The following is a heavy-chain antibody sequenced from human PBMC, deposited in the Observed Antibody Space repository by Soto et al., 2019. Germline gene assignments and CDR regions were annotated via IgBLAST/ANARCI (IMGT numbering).Heavy chain of an antibody. J-gene: IGHJ4*02. CDR3: ARVYRGAYYDFWSGYPDLDY. D-gene: IGHD3-3*01. V-gene: IGHV1-18*01. Sequence: ASVKVSWKASGYTFTSYGISWVRQAPGQGLEWMGWISAYNGNTNYAQKLQGRVTMTTDTSTSTAYMELRSLRSDDTAVYYCARVYRGAYYDFWSGYPDLDYWGQGTLVTVSS. CDR1: GYTFTSYG. CDR2: ISAYNGNT.